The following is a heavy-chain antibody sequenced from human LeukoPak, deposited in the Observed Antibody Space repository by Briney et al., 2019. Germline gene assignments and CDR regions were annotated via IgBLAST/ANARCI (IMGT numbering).Heavy chain of an antibody. D-gene: IGHD2-2*01. CDR1: GYTFTSYY. Sequence: ASVKVSCKASGYTFTSYYMHWVRQAPGQGLEWMGIINPSGGSTSYAQKFQGRVTMTRDMSTSTVYMELSSLRSEDTAVYYCAREDYIVVVPAARGWFDPWGQGTPVNVSS. V-gene: IGHV1-46*01. J-gene: IGHJ5*02. CDR3: AREDYIVVVPAARGWFDP. CDR2: INPSGGST.